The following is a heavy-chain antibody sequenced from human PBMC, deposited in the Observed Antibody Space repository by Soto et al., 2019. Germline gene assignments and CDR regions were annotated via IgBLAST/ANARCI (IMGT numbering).Heavy chain of an antibody. Sequence: VASVKVSCKASGYTFTGHYMQWVRQAPGQGLEWMGWINPNSGDTNYAQKFQGRVTMARDTSISTVYMELSRLRSDDTALYYCARVWGGFGGVGRGGGGPYVDVWGQGTTVTVSS. V-gene: IGHV1-2*02. CDR2: INPNSGDT. CDR1: GYTFTGHY. CDR3: ARVWGGFGGVGRGGGGPYVDV. D-gene: IGHD3-16*01. J-gene: IGHJ6*02.